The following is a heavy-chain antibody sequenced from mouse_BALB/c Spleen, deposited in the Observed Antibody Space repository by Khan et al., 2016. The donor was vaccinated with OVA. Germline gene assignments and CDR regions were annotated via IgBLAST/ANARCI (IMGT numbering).Heavy chain of an antibody. CDR1: GFTFSGFG. J-gene: IGHJ4*01. Sequence: EVELVESGGGLVQPGGSRKLSCAASGFTFSGFGMHWVRQAPEKGLEWVAYISSGSSTIYYADTVKGRFTISSDNPKNTLFLQMTSLRSEDTAMYYCVRRMIYDGYYGGAMDYWGQGTSVTVSS. V-gene: IGHV5-17*02. CDR2: ISSGSSTI. D-gene: IGHD2-3*01. CDR3: VRRMIYDGYYGGAMDY.